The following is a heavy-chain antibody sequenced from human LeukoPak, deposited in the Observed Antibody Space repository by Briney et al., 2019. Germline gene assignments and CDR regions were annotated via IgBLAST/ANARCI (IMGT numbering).Heavy chain of an antibody. J-gene: IGHJ4*02. CDR2: IKEDESEK. Sequence: GGSLRLSCAASGFTFSTYWMSWVRQAPGKGLEWVANIKEDESEKYYVDSVKGRFTISRDNAKNSLYLQMNSLRAEDTAVYYCASQIWGGPFDYWGQGTQVTVSS. CDR3: ASQIWGGPFDY. V-gene: IGHV3-7*03. CDR1: GFTFSTYW. D-gene: IGHD5-18*01.